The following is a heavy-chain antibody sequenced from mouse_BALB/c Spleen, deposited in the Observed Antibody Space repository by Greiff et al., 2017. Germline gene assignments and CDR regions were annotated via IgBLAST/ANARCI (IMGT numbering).Heavy chain of an antibody. D-gene: IGHD2-3*01. CDR3: ARSYDGYKFAY. J-gene: IGHJ3*01. V-gene: IGHV1S81*02. CDR2: INPSNGRT. CDR1: GYTFTSYW. Sequence: QVHVKQPGAELVKPGASVKLSCKASGYTFTSYWMHWVKQRPGQGLEWIGEINPSNGRTNYNEKFKSKATLTVDKSSSTAYMQLSSLTSEDSAVYYCARSYDGYKFAYWGQGTLVTVSA.